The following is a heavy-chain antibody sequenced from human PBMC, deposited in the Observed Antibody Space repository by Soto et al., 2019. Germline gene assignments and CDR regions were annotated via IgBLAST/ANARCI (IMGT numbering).Heavy chain of an antibody. CDR3: AEMRDGFGELLQYYYYYGMDV. D-gene: IGHD3-10*01. J-gene: IGHJ6*02. CDR2: IIPIFGTA. CDR1: GGTFSSYA. V-gene: IGHV1-69*01. Sequence: QVQLVQSGAEVKKPGSSVKVSCKASGGTFSSYAISWVRQAPGQGLEWMGGIIPIFGTANYAQKFQGRVTITADESTSTAYMELSSLRSEDTAVYYCAEMRDGFGELLQYYYYYGMDVWDQGTTVTVSS.